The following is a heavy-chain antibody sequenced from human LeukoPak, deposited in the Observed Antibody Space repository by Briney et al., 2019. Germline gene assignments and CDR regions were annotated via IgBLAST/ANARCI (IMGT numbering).Heavy chain of an antibody. CDR1: GLTFSIYG. V-gene: IGHV3-30*02. CDR3: ANQPYCSSTSCYFDY. D-gene: IGHD2-2*01. CDR2: IRYDGSNK. Sequence: GGSLRLSCAASGLTFSIYGMHCVRQAPGKGLEWVAFIRYDGSNKYYADSVKGRFTISRNNSKNTLYLQMNSLRAEDTAVYYCANQPYCSSTSCYFDYWGQGTVVSVSS. J-gene: IGHJ4*02.